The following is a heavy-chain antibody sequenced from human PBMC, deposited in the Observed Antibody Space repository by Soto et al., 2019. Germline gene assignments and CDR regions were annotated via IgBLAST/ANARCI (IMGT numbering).Heavy chain of an antibody. D-gene: IGHD1-7*01. J-gene: IGHJ4*02. CDR2: INSDGSSS. CDR1: GFTFSNYW. CDR3: ARDKLELLYYFDY. V-gene: IGHV3-74*01. Sequence: GSLILSFAASGFTFSNYWMHLVRQAPGKGLVWVSRINSDGSSSSYADSVKGRFTISRDNAKSTLYLQMNSLRAEDTAVYYCARDKLELLYYFDYWRQGTLVTVSS.